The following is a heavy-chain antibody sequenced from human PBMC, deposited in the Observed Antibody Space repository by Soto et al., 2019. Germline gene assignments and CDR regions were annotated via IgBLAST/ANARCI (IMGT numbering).Heavy chain of an antibody. CDR3: AREGNLGRWLQPLDF. CDR2: VYNTATT. J-gene: IGHJ4*02. V-gene: IGHV4-59*01. Sequence: SETLSLTCTVSGASIINYYWAWIRQSPGGRLESIGNVYNTATTTYNPSLKSRVTMSLDTSKNQFSLKLISVTAADTAKYFCAREGNLGRWLQPLDFWGQGTLVTVSS. CDR1: GASIINYY. D-gene: IGHD5-12*01.